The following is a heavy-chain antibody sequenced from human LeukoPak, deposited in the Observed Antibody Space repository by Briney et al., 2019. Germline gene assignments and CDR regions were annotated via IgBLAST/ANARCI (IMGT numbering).Heavy chain of an antibody. Sequence: GGSLRLSCAASGFTFSSYSMNWVRQAPGKGLEWVSSISSSSSYIYYADSVKGRFTISRDNAKNSLYLQMNSLRAEDTAVYYCARDRYCSSTSCYHMWYMDVWGTGTTVTASS. D-gene: IGHD2-2*01. CDR1: GFTFSSYS. V-gene: IGHV3-21*01. CDR2: ISSSSSYI. CDR3: ARDRYCSSTSCYHMWYMDV. J-gene: IGHJ6*03.